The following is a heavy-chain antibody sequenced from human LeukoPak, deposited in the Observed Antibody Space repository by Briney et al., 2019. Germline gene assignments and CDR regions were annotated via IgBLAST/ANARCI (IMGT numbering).Heavy chain of an antibody. D-gene: IGHD3-16*01. Sequence: PGGSLRLSCAASGFTFSTHGSHGVRQAPAKGLKGGAFISYDGSNKYYADSVKGRFTISRDNSKNSLYLQMNSLRAEDTAVYYCAKPFRAGEGFIIMTPIDYWGQGTLVTVSS. CDR1: GFTFSTHG. J-gene: IGHJ4*02. CDR2: ISYDGSNK. V-gene: IGHV3-30*18. CDR3: AKPFRAGEGFIIMTPIDY.